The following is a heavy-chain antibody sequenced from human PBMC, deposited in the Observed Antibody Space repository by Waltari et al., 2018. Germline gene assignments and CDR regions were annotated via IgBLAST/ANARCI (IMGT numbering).Heavy chain of an antibody. J-gene: IGHJ4*02. CDR3: VRDLVGAPY. Sequence: EVLLVASGGGLVQPGGSLRLSCAASGFSLSDRYMAWVRQAPGKGGEWIGRTRDKAHFYTAEYAASVRGRFTISTDESTNSQYLQMNSLKTEDTAVYYCVRDLVGAPYWGQGTLVTVPS. D-gene: IGHD1-26*01. V-gene: IGHV3-72*01. CDR1: GFSLSDRY. CDR2: TRDKAHFYTA.